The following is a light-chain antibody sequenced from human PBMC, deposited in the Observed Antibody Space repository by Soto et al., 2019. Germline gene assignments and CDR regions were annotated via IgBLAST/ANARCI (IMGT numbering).Light chain of an antibody. CDR1: QSVFYSSNNKNY. CDR2: WAS. CDR3: QQYYSTPLT. J-gene: IGKJ4*01. V-gene: IGKV4-1*01. Sequence: DIVMTQSPDSLAVSLGERATINCKSSQSVFYSSNNKNYLAWYQQKPGQPPKLLIYWASTRESGVPDRFSASGSGTGFTLTISSLQAEDVAVYYCQQYYSTPLTFGGGTKVEVK.